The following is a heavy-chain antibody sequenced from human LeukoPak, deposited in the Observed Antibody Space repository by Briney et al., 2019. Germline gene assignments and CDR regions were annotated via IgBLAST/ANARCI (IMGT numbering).Heavy chain of an antibody. Sequence: SETLSLTCAVSGYPISSGYYWGWIRQPPGKGLEWIGSIYHSGSTYYNPSLKSRVTISVDTSKNQFSLKLSSVTAADTAVYYCARRDYGDYPFDYWGQGTLVTVSS. D-gene: IGHD4-17*01. CDR3: ARRDYGDYPFDY. V-gene: IGHV4-38-2*01. CDR1: GYPISSGYY. CDR2: IYHSGST. J-gene: IGHJ4*02.